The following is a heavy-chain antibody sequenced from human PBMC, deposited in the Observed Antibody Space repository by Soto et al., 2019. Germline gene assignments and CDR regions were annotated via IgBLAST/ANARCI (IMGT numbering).Heavy chain of an antibody. CDR3: ARQVASGYENYWYFDV. Sequence: QVQLQESGPGLVKPSETLSLMCTVSGDSISSYYWSWIRQPPGKGLEWIGYIYYSGSTNYNPSLKSRVTISVPTSKKQFYLKLSCATAADTAVYYCARQVASGYENYWYFDVWGRGTLVTVSS. D-gene: IGHD5-12*01. V-gene: IGHV4-59*08. CDR1: GDSISSYY. CDR2: IYYSGST. J-gene: IGHJ2*01.